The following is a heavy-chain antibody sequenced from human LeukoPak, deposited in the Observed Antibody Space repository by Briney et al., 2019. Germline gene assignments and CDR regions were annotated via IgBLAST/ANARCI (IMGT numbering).Heavy chain of an antibody. J-gene: IGHJ6*04. CDR2: ISSSGSTI. Sequence: LSLTCAVSGASIISSNYYWGWVRQSPGKGLEWVSYISSSGSTIYYADSVKGRFTISRDNAKNSLYLQMNSLRAEDTAVYYCTELGITMIGGVWGKGTTVTISS. V-gene: IGHV3-11*04. CDR3: TELGITMIGGV. D-gene: IGHD3-10*02. CDR1: GASIISSNYY.